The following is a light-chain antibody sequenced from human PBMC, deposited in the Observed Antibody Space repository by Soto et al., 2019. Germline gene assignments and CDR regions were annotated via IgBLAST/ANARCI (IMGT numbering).Light chain of an antibody. CDR2: EVN. CDR1: STDVGSHNY. Sequence: QSVLTQAASVSESPGQSISLSCSGTSTDVGSHNYVSWYQQHPGKAPKLIIFEVNNRPSGVSHRFSGSKSGNTASLTISDLQGEDEADYYCAAWDDSLSGYVFGTGTKLTVL. V-gene: IGLV2-14*01. J-gene: IGLJ1*01. CDR3: AAWDDSLSGYV.